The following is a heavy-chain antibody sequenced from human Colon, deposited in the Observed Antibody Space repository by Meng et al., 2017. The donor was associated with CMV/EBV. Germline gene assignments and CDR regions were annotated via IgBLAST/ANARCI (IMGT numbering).Heavy chain of an antibody. D-gene: IGHD2/OR15-2a*01. Sequence: VQLLVSGGGLEPPGGSLSLSCAASGVTFTNYVMTWVRQAPGKGLGWVSSISGRGDNIYYADSVKGRFTISRDNSKNTVYLQMNSLRAEDTAVYYCARLTPTYSPATFDYWGQGALVTVSS. J-gene: IGHJ4*02. CDR3: ARLTPTYSPATFDY. CDR2: ISGRGDNI. CDR1: GVTFTNYV. V-gene: IGHV3-23*01.